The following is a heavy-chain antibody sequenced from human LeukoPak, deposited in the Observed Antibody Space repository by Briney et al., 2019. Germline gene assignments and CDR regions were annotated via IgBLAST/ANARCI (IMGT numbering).Heavy chain of an antibody. CDR3: ARDNGRVIGHLWFDP. D-gene: IGHD2-8*01. V-gene: IGHV4-34*09. CDR2: INHSGST. CDR1: GGSFSGYY. Sequence: PSKALALTCAVYGGSFSGYYWSWIRQPPGKGLEWIGEINHSGSTNCNPSLKSRVTISVDTSKNQFSLKLSSVTAADTAVYYCARDNGRVIGHLWFDPWGQGTLVTVSS. J-gene: IGHJ5*02.